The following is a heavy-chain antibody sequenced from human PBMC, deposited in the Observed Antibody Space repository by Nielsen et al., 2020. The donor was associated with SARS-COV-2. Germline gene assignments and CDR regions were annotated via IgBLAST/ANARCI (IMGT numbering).Heavy chain of an antibody. CDR1: GFTFSSYA. J-gene: IGHJ4*02. Sequence: GGSLRLSCAASGFTFSSYAMSWVRQVPGKGLEWVSAISGSGGTTSYADSVKGRFTISRDNSKNTLYLQMNSLRAEDTAVYYCAKDRAGATYARFDLWGQGTLVTVSS. V-gene: IGHV3-23*01. D-gene: IGHD4/OR15-4a*01. CDR2: ISGSGGTT. CDR3: AKDRAGATYARFDL.